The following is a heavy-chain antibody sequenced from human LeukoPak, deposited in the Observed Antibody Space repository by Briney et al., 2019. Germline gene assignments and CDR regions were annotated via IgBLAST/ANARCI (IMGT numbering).Heavy chain of an antibody. V-gene: IGHV3-15*01. CDR1: GFTFSNAW. CDR2: IKSKADGGTT. J-gene: IGHJ4*02. CDR3: AKGSDFWSGYSK. Sequence: GGSLRLSCAASGFTFSNAWMSWVRQAPGKGLEWVGRIKSKADGGTTDYAAPVKGRFTISRDDSKNTLYLQMNSLRAEDTAVYYCAKGSDFWSGYSKWGQGTLVTVSS. D-gene: IGHD3-3*01.